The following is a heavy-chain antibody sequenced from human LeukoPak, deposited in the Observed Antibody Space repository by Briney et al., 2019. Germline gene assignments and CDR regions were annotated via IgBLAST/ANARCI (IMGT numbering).Heavy chain of an antibody. CDR2: IIPIFGTA. CDR1: GGTFSSYA. Sequence: SVKVSCKASGGTFSSYAISWARQAPGQGLEWMGRIIPIFGTANYAQKFQGRVTITTDESTSTAYMELSSLRSEDTAVYYCARAARVRYYDSSGYYSFDYWGQGTLVTVSS. J-gene: IGHJ4*02. D-gene: IGHD3-22*01. V-gene: IGHV1-69*05. CDR3: ARAARVRYYDSSGYYSFDY.